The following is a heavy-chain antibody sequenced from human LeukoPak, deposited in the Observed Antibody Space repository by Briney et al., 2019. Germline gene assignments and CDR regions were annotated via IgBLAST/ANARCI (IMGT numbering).Heavy chain of an antibody. CDR3: ARDSLYYYYYYMDA. J-gene: IGHJ6*03. Sequence: PSETLSLTCAVSGGSFSGYYWSWIRQPPGKGLEWIGEINHSGSTNYNPSLKSRVTISVDTSKNQFSLKLSSVTAADTAVYYCARDSLYYYYYYMDAWGKGATVTVSS. V-gene: IGHV4-34*01. D-gene: IGHD2-15*01. CDR1: GGSFSGYY. CDR2: INHSGST.